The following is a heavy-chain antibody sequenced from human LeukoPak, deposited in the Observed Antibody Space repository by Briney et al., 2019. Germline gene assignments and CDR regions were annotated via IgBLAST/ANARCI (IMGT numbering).Heavy chain of an antibody. CDR3: AGAPNGAGIRFDY. V-gene: IGHV3-23*01. CDR2: ISNSGPST. D-gene: IGHD3-10*01. J-gene: IGHJ4*02. Sequence: PGGSLRLSCAASGFTFGSYAMSWVRQAPGKGLEWVSHISNSGPSTYYADSVKGRFTISRDNAKNSLYLQMNSLRGEDTAVYYCAGAPNGAGIRFDYWGQGTLVTISS. CDR1: GFTFGSYA.